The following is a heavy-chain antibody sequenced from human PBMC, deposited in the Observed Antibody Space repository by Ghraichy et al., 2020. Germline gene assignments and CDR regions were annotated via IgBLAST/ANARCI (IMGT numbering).Heavy chain of an antibody. Sequence: GGSLRLSCAASGFTFSSYSMNWVRQAPGKGLEWVSYISSSSSTIYYADSVKGRFTISRDNAKNSLYLQMNSLRDEDTAVYYCARDGERTPYYYYGMDVWGQGTTVTVSS. CDR2: ISSSSSTI. D-gene: IGHD7-27*01. J-gene: IGHJ6*01. CDR1: GFTFSSYS. CDR3: ARDGERTPYYYYGMDV. V-gene: IGHV3-48*02.